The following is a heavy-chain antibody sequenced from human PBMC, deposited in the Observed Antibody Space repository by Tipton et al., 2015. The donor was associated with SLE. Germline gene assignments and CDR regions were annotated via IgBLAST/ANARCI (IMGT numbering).Heavy chain of an antibody. CDR1: GYSISSGYY. D-gene: IGHD3-3*01. Sequence: TLSLTCTVSGYSISSGYYWSWIRQPPGKGLEWIGSIHYSGGTYYNPSLKSRGTISVDTSKNQFSLKLTSVTAADTAVYYCASLDFWSGYWGFQHWGQGTLVTVSS. V-gene: IGHV4-38-2*02. J-gene: IGHJ1*01. CDR3: ASLDFWSGYWGFQH. CDR2: IHYSGGT.